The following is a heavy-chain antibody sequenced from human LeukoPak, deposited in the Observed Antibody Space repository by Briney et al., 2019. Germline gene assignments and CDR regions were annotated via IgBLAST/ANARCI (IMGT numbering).Heavy chain of an antibody. CDR2: IRYDGSDK. CDR1: GFTFSSYG. D-gene: IGHD1-7*01. V-gene: IGHV3-30*02. Sequence: GGSLRLSCAASGFTFSSYGMHWVRQAPGKGLEWVAFIRYDGSDKDYVDSVKGRFIISRDNSKNTLYLQMNSLRAEDTAVYYCAKDRDKGNYYFDYWGQGTLVPVSS. CDR3: AKDRDKGNYYFDY. J-gene: IGHJ4*02.